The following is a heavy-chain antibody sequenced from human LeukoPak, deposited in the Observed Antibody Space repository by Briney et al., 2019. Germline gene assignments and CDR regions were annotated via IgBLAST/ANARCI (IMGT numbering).Heavy chain of an antibody. J-gene: IGHJ6*03. CDR1: GGSISSYY. V-gene: IGHV4-59*01. D-gene: IGHD6-13*01. CDR3: ARAVGSSWPYYYYMDV. CDR2: IYYSGST. Sequence: PSETRSLTCTVSGGSISSYYWSWIRQPPGKGLEWIGYIYYSGSTNYNPSLKSRVTISVDTSKNQFSLKLSSVTAADTAVYYCARAVGSSWPYYYYMDVWGKGTTVTVSS.